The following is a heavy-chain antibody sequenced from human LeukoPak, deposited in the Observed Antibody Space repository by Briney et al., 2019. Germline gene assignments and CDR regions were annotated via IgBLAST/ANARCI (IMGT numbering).Heavy chain of an antibody. Sequence: GASVKVSCKASGYTFTSYGISWVRQAPGQGLEWMGIINPSGGSTSYAQKFQGRVTMTRDTSTSTVYMELSSLRSEDTAVYYCARDHAHGVTFDYWGQGTLDTVSS. J-gene: IGHJ4*02. CDR1: GYTFTSYG. CDR2: INPSGGST. V-gene: IGHV1-46*01. CDR3: ARDHAHGVTFDY. D-gene: IGHD2-21*02.